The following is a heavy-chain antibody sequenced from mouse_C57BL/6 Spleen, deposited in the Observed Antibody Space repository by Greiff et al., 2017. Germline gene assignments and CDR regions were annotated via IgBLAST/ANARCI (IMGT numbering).Heavy chain of an antibody. CDR1: GFTFSDYG. Sequence: EVKLMESGGGLVKPGGSLKLSCAASGFTFSDYGMHWVRQAPEKGLAWVAYISSGSSTIYYADTVKGRFTISRDNAKNTLFLQMTSLRSEDTAMYYCARSDYYSNYYFDYWGQGTTLTVSS. CDR3: ARSDYYSNYYFDY. D-gene: IGHD2-5*01. CDR2: ISSGSSTI. J-gene: IGHJ2*01. V-gene: IGHV5-17*01.